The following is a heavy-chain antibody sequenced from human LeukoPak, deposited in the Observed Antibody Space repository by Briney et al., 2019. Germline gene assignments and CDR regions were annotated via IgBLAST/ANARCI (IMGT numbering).Heavy chain of an antibody. CDR3: ARERNWFDP. J-gene: IGHJ5*02. CDR1: GFTFSSYE. Sequence: GGSLRLSCAASGFTFSSYEMNWVRQAPGKGREWVSYISSSGSTIYYADSVKGRFTISRDNAKNSLYLQMNSLRAEDTAVYYCARERNWFDPWGQGTLVTVSS. V-gene: IGHV3-48*03. CDR2: ISSSGSTI.